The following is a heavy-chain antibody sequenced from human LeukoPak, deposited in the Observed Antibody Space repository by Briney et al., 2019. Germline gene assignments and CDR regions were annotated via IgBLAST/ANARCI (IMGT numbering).Heavy chain of an antibody. J-gene: IGHJ4*02. Sequence: GGSLRLSCAASGFTFSGSAMHWVRQASGKGLEWVGRIRSKANSYATAYAASVKGRFTISREDSKNTAYLQMNSLKTEDTAVYYCTSGYYYDSSGYWSALGYWGQGTLVTVSS. CDR2: IRSKANSYAT. V-gene: IGHV3-73*01. CDR1: GFTFSGSA. CDR3: TSGYYYDSSGYWSALGY. D-gene: IGHD3-22*01.